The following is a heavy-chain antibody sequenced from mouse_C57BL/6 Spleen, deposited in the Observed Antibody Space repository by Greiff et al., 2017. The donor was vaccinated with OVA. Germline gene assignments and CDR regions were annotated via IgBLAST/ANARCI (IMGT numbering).Heavy chain of an antibody. V-gene: IGHV1-15*01. CDR2: IDPETGGT. CDR1: GYTFPDYE. D-gene: IGHD2-10*02. CDR3: TYDFYAMDY. J-gene: IGHJ4*01. Sequence: QVQLQQSGAELVRPGASVTLSCKASGYTFPDYEMHWVKQTPVHGLEWIGAIDPETGGTAYNQKFKGKAILTADKSSSTAYMELRSLTSEDSAVYYCTYDFYAMDYWGQGTSVTVSS.